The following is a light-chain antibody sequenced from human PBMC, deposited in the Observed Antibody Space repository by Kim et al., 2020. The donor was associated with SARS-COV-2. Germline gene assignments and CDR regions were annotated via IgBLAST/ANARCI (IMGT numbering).Light chain of an antibody. Sequence: SYELTQPPSVSVAPVKTASITCGGNNIGGQSVHWYQLKPGQAPVLVIYYGSDRPSGIPERFSGSKSGDTATLTISRVEAGDEADYYCQVWDRTTDQPVFGGGTQLTVL. CDR2: YGS. V-gene: IGLV3-21*04. CDR1: NIGGQS. J-gene: IGLJ2*01. CDR3: QVWDRTTDQPV.